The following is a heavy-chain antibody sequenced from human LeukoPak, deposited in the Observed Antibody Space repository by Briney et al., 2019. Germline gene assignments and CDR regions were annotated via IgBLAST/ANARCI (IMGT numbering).Heavy chain of an antibody. V-gene: IGHV3-21*03. Sequence: GGSLRLSCAASGFTLSSSAMNWVRQAPGKGLEWVSSISSSSSYIDYADSVMGRFAISRDNAKNSLYLQMNSLRAEDTAVYYRSRDHTSGSYSFDYWGQGTLVTVSS. CDR3: SRDHTSGSYSFDY. J-gene: IGHJ4*02. D-gene: IGHD3-22*01. CDR2: ISSSSSYI. CDR1: GFTLSSSA.